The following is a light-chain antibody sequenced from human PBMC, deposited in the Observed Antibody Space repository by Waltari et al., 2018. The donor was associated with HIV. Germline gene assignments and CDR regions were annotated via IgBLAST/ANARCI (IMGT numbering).Light chain of an antibody. CDR3: QHRKEWPPGAT. Sequence: EIVLTQSPATLSLSPGERATLSCRASQSVSTYLAWYQKRPGQAPRLLIYDASNRATGILARFSGSGSGTDFTLTISSLEPEDFAVYYCQHRKEWPPGATFGPGTKVDVK. CDR1: QSVSTY. J-gene: IGKJ3*01. CDR2: DAS. V-gene: IGKV3-11*01.